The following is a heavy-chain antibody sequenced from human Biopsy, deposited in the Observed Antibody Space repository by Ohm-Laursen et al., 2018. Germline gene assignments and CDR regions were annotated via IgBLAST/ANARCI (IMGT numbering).Heavy chain of an antibody. D-gene: IGHD2/OR15-2a*01. V-gene: IGHV1-18*01. CDR1: GYTFTSYD. J-gene: IGHJ4*02. CDR2: ISPYNDKT. CDR3: SRVFCTSTTCYGLLDN. Sequence: DSVTVSCQASGYTFTSYDISWVRQAPGQGLEWMGWISPYNDKTSYPPKLQDRVTMTADTSTNTAHMELRSLRSDDTAVYYCSRVFCTSTTCYGLLDNWGQGTVVTVSS.